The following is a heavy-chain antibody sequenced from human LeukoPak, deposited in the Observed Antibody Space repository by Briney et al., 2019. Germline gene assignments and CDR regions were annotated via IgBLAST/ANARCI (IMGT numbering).Heavy chain of an antibody. CDR1: GYSFTSYW. J-gene: IGHJ4*02. CDR3: ARHGLYDSSGYYWFY. D-gene: IGHD3-22*01. V-gene: IGHV5-51*01. CDR2: IYAGDSDT. Sequence: GESLKISCKGSGYSFTSYWIGWVRQMPGKGLEWMGFIYAGDSDTRYSLSFQGQVTISVDKSLSTAYLLWSSLRASDTAMYYCARHGLYDSSGYYWFYWGQGTLVTVSS.